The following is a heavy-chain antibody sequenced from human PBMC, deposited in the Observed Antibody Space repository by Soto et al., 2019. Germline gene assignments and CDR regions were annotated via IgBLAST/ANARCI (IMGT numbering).Heavy chain of an antibody. J-gene: IGHJ5*02. CDR2: INHSGST. CDR3: ARGSRAAAGIIRWFDP. Sequence: PSETLSLTCAVYGGSFGGYYWSWIRQPPGKGLEWIGEINHSGSTNYNPSLKSRVTISVDTSKNQFSLKLSSVTAADTAVYYCARGSRAAAGIIRWFDPWGQGTLVTVSS. D-gene: IGHD6-13*01. CDR1: GGSFGGYY. V-gene: IGHV4-34*01.